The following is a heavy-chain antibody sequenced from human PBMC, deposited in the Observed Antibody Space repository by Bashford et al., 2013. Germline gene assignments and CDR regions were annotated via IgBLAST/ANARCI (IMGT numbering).Heavy chain of an antibody. V-gene: IGHV1-18*01. CDR2: ISIYKGTT. Sequence: ASVKVSCKTSGYTFNSYGIGWVRQAPGQGPEWMGWISIYKGTTYYAQKFQDRVTINPDTSKNQFSLQLNSVTPEDTAVYYCARGLSLARQPNWFDPWGQGTLVTVSS. CDR3: ARGLSLARQPNWFDP. J-gene: IGHJ5*02. CDR1: GYTFNSYG. D-gene: IGHD1-1*01.